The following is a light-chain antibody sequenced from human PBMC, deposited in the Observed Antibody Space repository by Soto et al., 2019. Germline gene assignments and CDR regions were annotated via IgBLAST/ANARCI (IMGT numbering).Light chain of an antibody. CDR3: SSYAGSNSVL. Sequence: QSALTQPPSASGSPGQSVTISCTGMSSDVGGYNYVSWYQQHPGKAPKLMIYEVTKRPSGVPDRFSASKSGNTASLTVSGLPAEDEADYYCSSYAGSNSVLFGGGTKLTVL. CDR2: EVT. V-gene: IGLV2-8*01. CDR1: SSDVGGYNY. J-gene: IGLJ2*01.